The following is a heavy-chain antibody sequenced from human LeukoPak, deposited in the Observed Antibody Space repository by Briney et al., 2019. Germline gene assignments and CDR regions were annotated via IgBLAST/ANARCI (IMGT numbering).Heavy chain of an antibody. V-gene: IGHV4-59*01. J-gene: IGHJ3*02. CDR2: IYYSGST. CDR1: GGSISSYY. CDR3: ARVKRRHFDI. Sequence: PSETLSLTCTVSGGSISSYYWSWIRQPPGKGLEWIGYIYYSGSTNYNPSLKSRVTISVDTSKNQFSLKLSSVTAADTAVYYCARVKRRHFDIWGQGTMVTVSS.